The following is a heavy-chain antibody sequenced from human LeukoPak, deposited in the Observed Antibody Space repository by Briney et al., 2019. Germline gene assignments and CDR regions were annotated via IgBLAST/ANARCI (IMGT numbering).Heavy chain of an antibody. CDR1: GYTFTGYY. CDR2: INPNSGDT. J-gene: IGHJ3*02. Sequence: ASVKVSCKASGYTFTGYYIHWVRQAPGQGLEWMGWINPNSGDTKYAQKFQGRVTMTRDTSISTAYMELTRLRSDDTAVYYCARPKYSSSWDAFDIWGPGTMVTVSS. D-gene: IGHD6-13*01. CDR3: ARPKYSSSWDAFDI. V-gene: IGHV1-2*02.